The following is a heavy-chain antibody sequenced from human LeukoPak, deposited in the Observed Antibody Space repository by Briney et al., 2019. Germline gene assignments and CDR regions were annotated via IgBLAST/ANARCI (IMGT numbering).Heavy chain of an antibody. CDR3: ARDGEQLAPFDY. D-gene: IGHD6-6*01. V-gene: IGHV4-59*12. CDR1: GESISGFY. Sequence: PSETLSLTCTVSGESISGFYWTWIRQPPGKGLEWIGYIYYSGSTNYNPSLKSRVTISVDTSKNQFSLKLSSVTAADTAVYYCARDGEQLAPFDYWGQGTLVTVSS. J-gene: IGHJ4*02. CDR2: IYYSGST.